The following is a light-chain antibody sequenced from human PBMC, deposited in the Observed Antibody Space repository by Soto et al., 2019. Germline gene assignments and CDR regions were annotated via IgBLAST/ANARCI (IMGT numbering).Light chain of an antibody. J-gene: IGLJ2*01. CDR1: SSDVGGYNY. CDR2: EVS. V-gene: IGLV2-14*01. CDR3: SSYTRSSTFVV. Sequence: QSALTQPASVSGSPGQSITISCSGTSSDVGGYNYVSWYQHHPGKAPKLMIYEVSNRPSGVSNRFSGSKSGNTASLTISGLQAEDEADYYCSSYTRSSTFVVFGGGTKLTVL.